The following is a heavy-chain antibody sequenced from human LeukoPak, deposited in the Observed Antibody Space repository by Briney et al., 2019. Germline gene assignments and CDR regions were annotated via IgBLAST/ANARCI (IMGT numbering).Heavy chain of an antibody. CDR2: IVPNNGDT. CDR3: ARANQNYFDY. V-gene: IGHV1-2*02. CDR1: GYTFAGYY. J-gene: IGHJ4*02. Sequence: ASVKVSRKTSGYTFAGYYIHWVRQAPGQGLEWMGWIVPNNGDTNYAQRFQGRVTMTRDTSITTAFMELSRLRSDDMAIYYCARANQNYFDYWGQGTLVTVSS. D-gene: IGHD1-14*01.